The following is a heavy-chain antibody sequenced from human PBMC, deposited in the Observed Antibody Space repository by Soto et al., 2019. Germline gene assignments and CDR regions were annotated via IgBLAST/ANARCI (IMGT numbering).Heavy chain of an antibody. Sequence: GVCLKISCMGSGDTFNIYCIAWVPQMPGKGLEWMGVIYPVDSDTRSSPSFQGQATISVDKSINTAYLQWSSLQASDSAIYYCARQDGDGLFYFDYWGQGTPVTVSS. CDR3: ARQDGDGLFYFDY. CDR1: GDTFNIYC. V-gene: IGHV5-51*01. D-gene: IGHD4-17*01. CDR2: IYPVDSDT. J-gene: IGHJ4*02.